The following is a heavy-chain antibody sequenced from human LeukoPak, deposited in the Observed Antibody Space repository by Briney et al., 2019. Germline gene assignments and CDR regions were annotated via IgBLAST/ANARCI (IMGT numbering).Heavy chain of an antibody. V-gene: IGHV4-39*01. CDR1: GGSISSSSYY. D-gene: IGHD2-15*01. J-gene: IGHJ3*01. CDR3: ARRLRRTGSANAFDL. Sequence: KPSQTLSLTCTVSGGSISSSSYYWGWLRQPPGKGLAWIGSIYYSGSTYYNPCLKSRVTISVDTSKNQFSLKLSSVTAADTAVYYCARRLRRTGSANAFDLWRQGTMVTVSS. CDR2: IYYSGST.